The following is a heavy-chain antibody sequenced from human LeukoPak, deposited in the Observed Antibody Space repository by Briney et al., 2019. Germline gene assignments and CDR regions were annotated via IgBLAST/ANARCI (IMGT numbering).Heavy chain of an antibody. D-gene: IGHD3-22*01. Sequence: SETLSLTCAVYGGSFSGYYWSWIRQPPGKGLEWIGEINHSGSTNYNPSLKSRVTISVDTSKNQFSLKLSSVTAADTAVCYCARGGRYYDSSASWFDPWGQGTLVTVSS. J-gene: IGHJ5*02. CDR1: GGSFSGYY. CDR3: ARGGRYYDSSASWFDP. CDR2: INHSGST. V-gene: IGHV4-34*01.